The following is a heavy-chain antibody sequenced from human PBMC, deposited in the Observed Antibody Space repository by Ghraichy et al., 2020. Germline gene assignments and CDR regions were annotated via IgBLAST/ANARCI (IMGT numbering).Heavy chain of an antibody. CDR3: ARGGGYSYGLYYGMDV. D-gene: IGHD5-18*01. CDR1: GGTFSSYA. CDR2: IIPIFGTA. J-gene: IGHJ6*02. Sequence: SVKVSCKASGGTFSSYAISWVRQAPGQGLEWMGGIIPIFGTANYAQKFQGRVTITADKSTSTAYMELSSLRSEDTAVYYCARGGGYSYGLYYGMDVWGQGTTVTVSS. V-gene: IGHV1-69*06.